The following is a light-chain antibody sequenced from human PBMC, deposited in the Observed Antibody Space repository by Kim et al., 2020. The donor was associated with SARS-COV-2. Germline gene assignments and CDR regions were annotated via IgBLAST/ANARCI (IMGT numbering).Light chain of an antibody. Sequence: QAVVTQEPSLTVSPGGTVTLTCGSSTGAVTDSHYPYWFQQKPGQAPRTLIYDTSNKQSWTPARFSGSLLGGQAALTLSGAQPEDEADYYCLLLYSGARVFGGGTQLTVL. CDR3: LLLYSGARV. CDR2: DTS. V-gene: IGLV7-46*01. CDR1: TGAVTDSHY. J-gene: IGLJ3*02.